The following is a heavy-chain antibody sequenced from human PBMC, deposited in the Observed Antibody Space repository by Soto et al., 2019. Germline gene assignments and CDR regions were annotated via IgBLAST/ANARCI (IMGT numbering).Heavy chain of an antibody. CDR2: INHSGST. J-gene: IGHJ4*02. CDR1: GGSFSGYY. D-gene: IGHD3-22*01. CDR3: ARARYNRRTYYYDSSGSDY. Sequence: SETLSLTCAVYGGSFSGYYWSWIRQPPGKGLEWIGEINHSGSTNYNPSLKSRVTISVDTSKNQFSLKLSSVTAADTAVYYCARARYNRRTYYYDSSGSDYWGQGTLVTVSS. V-gene: IGHV4-34*01.